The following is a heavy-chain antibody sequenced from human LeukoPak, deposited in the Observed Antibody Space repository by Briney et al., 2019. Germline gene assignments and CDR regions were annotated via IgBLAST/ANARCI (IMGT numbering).Heavy chain of an antibody. V-gene: IGHV4-61*02. Sequence: SETLSLTCTVSGDSISSSSYYWSWIRQPAGKGLEWIGRIYTSGSTNYNPSLKSRVTMSVDTSKNQFSLKLSSVTAADTAVYYCARDRITMVRGPSEVGWFDPWGQGTLVTVSS. CDR1: GDSISSSSYY. CDR2: IYTSGST. CDR3: ARDRITMVRGPSEVGWFDP. J-gene: IGHJ5*02. D-gene: IGHD3-10*01.